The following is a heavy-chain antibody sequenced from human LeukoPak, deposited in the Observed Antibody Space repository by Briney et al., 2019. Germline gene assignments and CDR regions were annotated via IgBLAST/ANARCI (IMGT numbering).Heavy chain of an antibody. CDR1: GGSFSGYY. D-gene: IGHD2-15*01. CDR2: INHSGST. CDR3: ARTYCGGGSCYEKATKYFQH. Sequence: PLETLSLTCAVYGGSFSGYYWSWIRQPPGKGLEWIGEINHSGSTNYNPSLKSRVTISVDTSKNQFSLKLSSVTAADTAVYYCARTYCGGGSCYEKATKYFQHWGQGTLVTVSS. V-gene: IGHV4-34*01. J-gene: IGHJ1*01.